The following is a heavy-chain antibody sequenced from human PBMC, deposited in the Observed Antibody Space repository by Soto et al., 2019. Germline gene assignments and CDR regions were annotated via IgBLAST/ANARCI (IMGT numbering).Heavy chain of an antibody. CDR1: NYPFTSYG. CDR3: ARDSNPFGVVIRSPEKQKYGMDV. D-gene: IGHD3-3*01. CDR2: ISAYNNNA. V-gene: IGHV1-18*01. J-gene: IGHJ6*02. Sequence: ASVKVSCKASNYPFTSYGFAWVRQAPGHGLQWLGRISAYNNNADYAQEFRGRITMTTDTSTRTAVMELSSLTSDDTGVYYCARDSNPFGVVIRSPEKQKYGMDVWGQGTTVTVSS.